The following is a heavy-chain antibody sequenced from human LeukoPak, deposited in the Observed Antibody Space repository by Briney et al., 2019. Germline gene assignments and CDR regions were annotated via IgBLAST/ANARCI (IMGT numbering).Heavy chain of an antibody. V-gene: IGHV1-18*01. CDR3: ARSWIRRVVVITLGY. Sequence: GASVKVSCKASGYTFTSYGISWVRQAPGQGLEWMGWISAYNGNTNYAQKLQGRVTMTRDTSTSTVYMELSSLRSEDTAVYYCARSWIRRVVVITLGYWGQGTLVTVSS. D-gene: IGHD3-22*01. CDR2: ISAYNGNT. CDR1: GYTFTSYG. J-gene: IGHJ4*02.